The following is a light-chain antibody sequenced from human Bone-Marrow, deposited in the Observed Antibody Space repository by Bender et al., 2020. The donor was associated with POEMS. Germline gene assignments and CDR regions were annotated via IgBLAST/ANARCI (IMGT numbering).Light chain of an antibody. J-gene: IGLJ3*02. V-gene: IGLV1-47*01. CDR2: RND. CDR1: MSNVGTNF. CDR3: SSFTTDTTWV. Sequence: QSVLTQPPSASGTPGQRLTISCSGSMSNVGTNFVYWYQQLPGTAPKLLIFRNDQRPSGVPDRVSGSKSGNTASLTLSGLQAEDEADYHCSSFTTDTTWVFGGGTKLTVL.